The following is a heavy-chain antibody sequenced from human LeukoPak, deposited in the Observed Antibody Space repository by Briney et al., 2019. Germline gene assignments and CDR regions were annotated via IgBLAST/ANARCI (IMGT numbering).Heavy chain of an antibody. V-gene: IGHV1-18*01. Sequence: ASVKVSCKASGYTFTSYGISWVRQAPGQGLKWMGWISGYNGNTNYAQNLQGRVTMTTDTSTSTAYMELRSLRSDDTAVFYCARVARGSGSVFDYWGQGTLVTVSS. CDR1: GYTFTSYG. CDR3: ARVARGSGSVFDY. CDR2: ISGYNGNT. D-gene: IGHD6-19*01. J-gene: IGHJ4*02.